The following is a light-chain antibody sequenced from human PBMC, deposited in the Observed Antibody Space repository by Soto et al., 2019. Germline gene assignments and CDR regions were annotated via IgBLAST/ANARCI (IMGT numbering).Light chain of an antibody. CDR1: SSDVGGYNY. V-gene: IGLV2-14*03. Sequence: QSALTQPASVSGSPGQSIAISCTGTSSDVGGYNYVSWYQQHPGKAPKLMIYDVTTRPSGVSNRFSGSKSGNTAALTISGLQAEDEADYYCSSYAGSNVFGTGTKLTVL. CDR3: SSYAGSNV. J-gene: IGLJ1*01. CDR2: DVT.